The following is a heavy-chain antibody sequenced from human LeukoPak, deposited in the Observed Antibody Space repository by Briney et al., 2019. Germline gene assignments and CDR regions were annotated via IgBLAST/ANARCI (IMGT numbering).Heavy chain of an antibody. Sequence: GGALRLSCSTAGFTFSSYGMHWGRQAPGKGLEWVAVISYDGSNKYYADSVKGRFTISRDNSKNTLYLQMNSLRAEDTAVYYCARDRVGATDYFDYWGQGTLVTVSS. CDR1: GFTFSSYG. D-gene: IGHD1-26*01. CDR3: ARDRVGATDYFDY. CDR2: ISYDGSNK. V-gene: IGHV3-30*19. J-gene: IGHJ4*02.